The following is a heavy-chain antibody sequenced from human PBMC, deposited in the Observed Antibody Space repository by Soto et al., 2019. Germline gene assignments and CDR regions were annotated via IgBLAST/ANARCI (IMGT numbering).Heavy chain of an antibody. J-gene: IGHJ4*02. CDR1: GFAISSYY. CDR2: IYTAGGT. CDR3: ARRGLLRSGPLDF. Sequence: GGSLRLSCAVSGFAISSYYMTWVRQAPGKGLEWVSVIYTAGGTYYAGSVKGRFIISRDNSKNTLSLQMNSLRAGDTAVYYCARRGLLRSGPLDFWGQGALVTVSS. D-gene: IGHD3-10*01. V-gene: IGHV3-53*01.